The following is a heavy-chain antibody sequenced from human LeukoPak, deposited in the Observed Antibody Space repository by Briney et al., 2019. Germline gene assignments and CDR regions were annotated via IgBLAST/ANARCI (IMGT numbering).Heavy chain of an antibody. J-gene: IGHJ4*02. Sequence: SETLSLTCAVYGGSFSGYYWSWIRQPPGKGLEWIGEINHSGSTNYNPSLKSRVTMSVDTSKNQFSLKLSSVTAADTAVYYCARWYYDSSGYRYFDYWGQGTLVIVSS. D-gene: IGHD3-22*01. CDR2: INHSGST. CDR3: ARWYYDSSGYRYFDY. V-gene: IGHV4-34*01. CDR1: GGSFSGYY.